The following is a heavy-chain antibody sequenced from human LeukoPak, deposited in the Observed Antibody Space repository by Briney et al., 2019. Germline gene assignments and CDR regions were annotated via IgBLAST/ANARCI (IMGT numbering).Heavy chain of an antibody. V-gene: IGHV4-39*01. J-gene: IGHJ2*01. CDR1: DGSISSSSYY. D-gene: IGHD6-13*01. CDR2: IYYSGST. Sequence: SETLSLTCTVSDGSISSSSYYWGWIRQPPGKGLEWIGSIYYSGSTYYNPSLKSRVTISVDTSKNQSSLKLSSVTAADTAVYYCARCRYWYSSWYFDLWGRGTLVTVSS. CDR3: ARCRYWYSSWYFDL.